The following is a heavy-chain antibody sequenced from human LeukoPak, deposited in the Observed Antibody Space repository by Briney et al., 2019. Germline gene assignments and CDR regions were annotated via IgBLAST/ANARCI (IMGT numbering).Heavy chain of an antibody. J-gene: IGHJ4*02. CDR1: GFTFSNYG. CDR3: AKDPRDGYHKGEDY. Sequence: GRSLRLSCAASGFTFSNYGMHWVRQAPGKGLEWVAVISYDGNYKYYADSVKGRFTISRDNSKNTLFLQMNSLRAEDTAVYYCAKDPRDGYHKGEDYWGQGTLVTVSS. CDR2: ISYDGNYK. V-gene: IGHV3-30*18. D-gene: IGHD5-24*01.